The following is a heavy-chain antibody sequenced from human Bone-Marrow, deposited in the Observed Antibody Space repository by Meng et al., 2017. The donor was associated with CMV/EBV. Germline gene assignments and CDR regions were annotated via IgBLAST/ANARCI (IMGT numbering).Heavy chain of an antibody. CDR3: ARTAVFWSGYYTPYYFDY. V-gene: IGHV4-59*01. CDR2: IYYSGST. CDR1: GGSISSYY. J-gene: IGHJ4*02. D-gene: IGHD3-3*01. Sequence: SETLSLTCTVSGGSISSYYWSWIRQPPGKGLEWIGYIYYSGSTNYNPSLKSRVTISVDTSKNQFSLKLSSVTAADTAVYYCARTAVFWSGYYTPYYFDYWGQGTLVNVSS.